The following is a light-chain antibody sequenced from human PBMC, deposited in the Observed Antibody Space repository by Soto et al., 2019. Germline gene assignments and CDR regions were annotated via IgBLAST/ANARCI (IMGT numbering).Light chain of an antibody. V-gene: IGKV1-5*03. Sequence: DILLTQSPSTLSSSVGDRVTITCRASQSISSWLAWYQQKPGKAPKLLIYEASSIDTGIPSRFSGSGSGTEFTLTINSLQPDDFATYYCQQYNSYSYTFGQGTKLEIK. CDR1: QSISSW. J-gene: IGKJ2*01. CDR2: EAS. CDR3: QQYNSYSYT.